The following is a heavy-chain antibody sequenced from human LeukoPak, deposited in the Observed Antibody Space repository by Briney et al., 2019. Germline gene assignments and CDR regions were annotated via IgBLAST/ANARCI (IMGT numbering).Heavy chain of an antibody. CDR3: AKDPTMIVVVIPDY. CDR2: ISAIGGST. D-gene: IGHD3-22*01. CDR1: GFTFNSYA. J-gene: IGHJ4*02. Sequence: GASLKLSCTASGFTFNSYAMSWVRQAPGQGLEWISAISAIGGSTYYADNVKGRVTITTDNSKNTVYLQMNSLRSEDTAVYYCAKDPTMIVVVIPDYWGQGTLVTVSS. V-gene: IGHV3-23*01.